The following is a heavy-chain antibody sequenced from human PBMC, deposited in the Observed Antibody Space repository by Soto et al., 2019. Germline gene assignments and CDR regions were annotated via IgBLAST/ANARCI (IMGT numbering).Heavy chain of an antibody. J-gene: IGHJ3*02. D-gene: IGHD6-13*01. CDR1: GFTISSYG. Sequence: QVQLVESGGGVVQPGRSLRLSCAASGFTISSYGMHWVRQAPGKGLEWVAVIWYDGSNKYYADSVKGRFTISRDNSKNTLYLQMNSLRAEDTAVYYCARTEAAAGEAAGLSFDIWGQGTMVTVSS. CDR2: IWYDGSNK. CDR3: ARTEAAAGEAAGLSFDI. V-gene: IGHV3-33*01.